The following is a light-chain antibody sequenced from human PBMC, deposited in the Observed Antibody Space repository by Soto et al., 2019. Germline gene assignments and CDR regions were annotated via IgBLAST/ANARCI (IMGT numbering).Light chain of an antibody. CDR2: DVN. V-gene: IGLV2-11*01. CDR1: SSDVGRYNY. CDR3: CSYVGSLDVV. Sequence: QSALTQPRSVSGSPGQSVTISCTGTSSDVGRYNYVSWYQLHPGKAPKLIIFDVNKRPSGVPDRFSGSKSGNTASLTVSGLQAEDAADYYCCSYVGSLDVVFGGGTKVTVL. J-gene: IGLJ2*01.